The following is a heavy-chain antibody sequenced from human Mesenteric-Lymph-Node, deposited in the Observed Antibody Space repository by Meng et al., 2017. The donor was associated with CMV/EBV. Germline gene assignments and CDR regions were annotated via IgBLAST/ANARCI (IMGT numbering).Heavy chain of an antibody. V-gene: IGHV3-7*01. J-gene: IGHJ3*02. CDR2: INQDGSEK. Sequence: GESLKISCAASGFTLTSYGMLWVRQAPGKGLEWVANINQDGSEKYYVDSVKGRFTISRDNTKNSLYLQMNSLRAEDTAVYYCARDLDYGGNRAMGALDMWGQGTMVTVSS. CDR1: GFTLTSYG. CDR3: ARDLDYGGNRAMGALDM. D-gene: IGHD4-23*01.